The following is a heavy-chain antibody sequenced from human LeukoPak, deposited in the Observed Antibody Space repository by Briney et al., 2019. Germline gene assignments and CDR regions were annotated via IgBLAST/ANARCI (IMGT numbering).Heavy chain of an antibody. CDR1: GASISSDY. CDR3: AGRSESSGYQFDY. D-gene: IGHD3-22*01. CDR2: ILYSGST. Sequence: SETLSLTCTVSGASISSDYLSWIRQPPGKGLEWIGYILYSGSTNYNPSLKIRITITVDTSKNHFSLKLSSLTAADTSVYYCAGRSESSGYQFDYWGQGTLVTVSS. J-gene: IGHJ4*02. V-gene: IGHV4-59*08.